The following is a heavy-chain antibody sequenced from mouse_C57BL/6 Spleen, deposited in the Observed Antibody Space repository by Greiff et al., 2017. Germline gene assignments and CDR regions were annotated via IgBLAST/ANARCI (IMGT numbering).Heavy chain of an antibody. CDR2: IYPGDGDT. Sequence: VKLMESGPALVKPGASVKISCKASGYAFSSSWMNWVKQRPGKGLEWIGRIYPGDGDTNYNGKFKGKATLTADKSSSTAYMQLSSLTSEDSAVYFCAREGFTTGFDYWGQGTTLTVSS. D-gene: IGHD1-1*01. CDR1: GYAFSSSW. J-gene: IGHJ2*01. CDR3: AREGFTTGFDY. V-gene: IGHV1-82*01.